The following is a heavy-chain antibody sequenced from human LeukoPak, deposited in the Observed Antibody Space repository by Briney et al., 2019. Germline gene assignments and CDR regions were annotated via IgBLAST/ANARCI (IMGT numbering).Heavy chain of an antibody. D-gene: IGHD1-26*01. V-gene: IGHV4-39*07. CDR1: GGSISSSSYY. J-gene: IGHJ4*02. CDR2: INHSGST. CDR3: ARGRGIVGATYFDY. Sequence: SSETLSLTCTVSGGSISSSSYYWSWIRQPPGKGLEWIGEINHSGSTNYNPSLKSRVTISVDTSKNQFSLKLSSVTAADTAVYYCARGRGIVGATYFDYWGQGTLVTVSS.